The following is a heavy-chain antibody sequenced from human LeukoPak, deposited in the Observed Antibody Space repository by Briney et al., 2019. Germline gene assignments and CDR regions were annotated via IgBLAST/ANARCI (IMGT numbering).Heavy chain of an antibody. CDR1: GFTVSSNY. J-gene: IGHJ6*03. CDR3: ARLEKNSYYYMDV. D-gene: IGHD1-1*01. CDR2: FYVSGAT. V-gene: IGHV3-53*01. Sequence: GGSLRLSCAVSGFTVSSNYMGWVRQTPGKGLEWVSVFYVSGATYYAESVKGRFTISRDTYENTLLLQMSTLRVEDTAVYYCARLEKNSYYYMDVWGKGTTVTVSS.